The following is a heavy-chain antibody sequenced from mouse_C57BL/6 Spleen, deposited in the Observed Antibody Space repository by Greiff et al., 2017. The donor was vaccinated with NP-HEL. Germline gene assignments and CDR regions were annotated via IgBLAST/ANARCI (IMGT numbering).Heavy chain of an antibody. Sequence: QVQLQQPGAELVKPGASVKLSCKASGYTFTSYWMQWVKQRPGQGLEWIGEIDPSDSYTNYNQKFKGKATLTVDTSSSTAYMQLSSLTSEDSAVYYCARGITTVVATEYFDVWGTGTTVTVSS. D-gene: IGHD1-1*01. CDR3: ARGITTVVATEYFDV. CDR2: IDPSDSYT. V-gene: IGHV1-50*01. J-gene: IGHJ1*03. CDR1: GYTFTSYW.